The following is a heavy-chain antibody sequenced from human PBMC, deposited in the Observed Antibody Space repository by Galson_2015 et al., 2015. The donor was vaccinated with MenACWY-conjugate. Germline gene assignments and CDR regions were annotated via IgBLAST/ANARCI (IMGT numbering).Heavy chain of an antibody. V-gene: IGHV5-51*01. J-gene: IGHJ6*02. CDR2: ISPGDSNT. CDR3: ARHPPGGRGMDV. Sequence: QSGAEVKKPGESLQISWKGSGYSFSTYWIAWVRQLPGKGLEWMGLISPGDSNTRYSPAFHGQVTISADKSISTAYLQLHSLQASDTAMYYCARHPPGGRGMDVWGQGTPVTVSS. CDR1: GYSFSTYW. D-gene: IGHD1-26*01.